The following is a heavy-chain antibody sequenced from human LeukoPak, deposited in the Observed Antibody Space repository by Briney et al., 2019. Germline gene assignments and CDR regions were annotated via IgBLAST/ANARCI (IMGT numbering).Heavy chain of an antibody. CDR1: GYTFTSYY. CDR2: ISAYNGNT. V-gene: IGHV1-18*04. Sequence: ASVKVSCKASGYTFTSYYMHWVRQAPGQGLEWMGWISAYNGNTNYAQKLQGRVTMTTDTSTSTAYMELRSLRSDDTAVYYCARTGYCSSTSCRNWFDPWGQGTLVTVSS. D-gene: IGHD2-2*01. J-gene: IGHJ5*02. CDR3: ARTGYCSSTSCRNWFDP.